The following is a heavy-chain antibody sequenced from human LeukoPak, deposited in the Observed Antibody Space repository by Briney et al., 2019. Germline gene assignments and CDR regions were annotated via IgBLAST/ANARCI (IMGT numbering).Heavy chain of an antibody. Sequence: GGSLRLSCAPSGVTFSADGMSWVRQAPGKGLGWVAAIGGSVGSTYYADSAKGGFTISRENSKNRLYLQMNSLRPEHTAVYYCARAEGYGGALDSWGQRTLVTVSS. CDR1: GVTFSADG. CDR2: IGGSVGST. CDR3: ARAEGYGGALDS. D-gene: IGHD4-23*01. J-gene: IGHJ4*02. V-gene: IGHV3-23*01.